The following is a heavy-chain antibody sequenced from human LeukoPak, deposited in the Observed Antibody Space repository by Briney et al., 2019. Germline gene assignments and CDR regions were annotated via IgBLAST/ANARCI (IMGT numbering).Heavy chain of an antibody. CDR3: ASTYYYASGSSPGAFDI. D-gene: IGHD3-10*01. CDR1: GGSISSYF. V-gene: IGHV4-59*01. CDR2: IYDSGST. J-gene: IGHJ3*02. Sequence: PSETLSLTCTVSGGSISSYFWSWIRQPPGKGLEWIGFIYDSGSTNYNPSLKSRVTISVDTSKNQFSLKLSSLTAADTAVYYCASTYYYASGSSPGAFDIWGQGTMVTVSS.